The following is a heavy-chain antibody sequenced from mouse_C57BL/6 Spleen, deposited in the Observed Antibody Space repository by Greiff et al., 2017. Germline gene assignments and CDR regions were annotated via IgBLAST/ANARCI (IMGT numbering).Heavy chain of an antibody. V-gene: IGHV1-80*01. CDR2: IYPGDGDP. Sequence: VKLQESGAELVKPGASVKISCKASGYAFSSYWMNWVKQRPGKGLAWIGQIYPGDGDPNYNGKFKGKATLTADKSSSTAYMQLSSLTSEDSAVYFCARSEGSSPYFDVWGTGTTVTVSS. J-gene: IGHJ1*03. D-gene: IGHD1-1*01. CDR3: ARSEGSSPYFDV. CDR1: GYAFSSYW.